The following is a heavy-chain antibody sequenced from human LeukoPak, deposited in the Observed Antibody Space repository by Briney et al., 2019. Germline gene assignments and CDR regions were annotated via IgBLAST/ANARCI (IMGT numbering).Heavy chain of an antibody. D-gene: IGHD6-13*01. CDR1: GFTFSSYE. CDR2: ISSSGSTI. V-gene: IGHV3-48*03. Sequence: GGSLRLSCAAPGFTFSSYEMNWVRQAPGKGLEWVSYISSSGSTIYYADSVKGRFTISRDNAKNSLYPQMNSLRAEDTAVYYCAIREDSSSWYNGYYYYGMDVWGKGTTVTVSS. CDR3: AIREDSSSWYNGYYYYGMDV. J-gene: IGHJ6*04.